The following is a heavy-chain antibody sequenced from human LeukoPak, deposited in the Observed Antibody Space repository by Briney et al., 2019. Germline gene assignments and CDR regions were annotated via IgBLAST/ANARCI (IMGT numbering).Heavy chain of an antibody. CDR2: IYTGGST. Sequence: GGSLKLSCVASGFTVSSNYMSWVRQAPGKGLEWVSVIYTGGSTYYADSVKGRFTISRDNSKNTLYLQMNSLRAEDTAVYYCARVRFGELFFDYWGQGTLVTVSS. J-gene: IGHJ4*02. CDR3: ARVRFGELFFDY. CDR1: GFTVSSNY. V-gene: IGHV3-66*02. D-gene: IGHD3-10*01.